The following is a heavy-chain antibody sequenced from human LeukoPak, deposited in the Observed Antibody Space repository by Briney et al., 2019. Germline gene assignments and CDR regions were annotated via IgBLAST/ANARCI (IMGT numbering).Heavy chain of an antibody. CDR3: ARCTSGYDLHFDY. J-gene: IGHJ4*02. Sequence: SVKVSCKDSGGALSSYAISWVRQAPGQGLEWMGGIFPFFGTPNYAQKFQGGVTITADESTSTAYMELSSLGSEDTAVYYCARCTSGYDLHFDYWGQGTLVTVSS. CDR2: IFPFFGTP. D-gene: IGHD5-12*01. CDR1: GGALSSYA. V-gene: IGHV1-69*13.